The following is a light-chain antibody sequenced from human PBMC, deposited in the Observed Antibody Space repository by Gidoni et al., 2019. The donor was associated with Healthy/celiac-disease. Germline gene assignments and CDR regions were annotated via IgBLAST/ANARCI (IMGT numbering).Light chain of an antibody. Sequence: IQITQSPSSLSASVGDRVTITCQARQDISNYLNWYQQKPGKAPKLLIYDASNLETGATSRLSGSGAGRDFTFTISSLQHEDIATYYCQQYDNLPPFTFGHGTKVDIK. V-gene: IGKV1-33*01. CDR2: DAS. CDR1: QDISNY. CDR3: QQYDNLPPFT. J-gene: IGKJ3*01.